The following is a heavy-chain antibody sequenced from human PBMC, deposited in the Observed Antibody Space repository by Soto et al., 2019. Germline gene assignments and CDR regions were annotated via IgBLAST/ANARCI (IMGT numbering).Heavy chain of an antibody. CDR1: GFTFSSYA. Sequence: PGGSLRLSCAASGFTFSSYAMHWVRQAPGKGLEWVAVISYDGSNKYYADSVKGRFTISRDNSKNTLYLQMNSLRAEDTAVYYCARGHILTGYYIHYYYGMDVWGQGTTVTVSS. J-gene: IGHJ6*02. CDR2: ISYDGSNK. D-gene: IGHD3-9*01. CDR3: ARGHILTGYYIHYYYGMDV. V-gene: IGHV3-30-3*01.